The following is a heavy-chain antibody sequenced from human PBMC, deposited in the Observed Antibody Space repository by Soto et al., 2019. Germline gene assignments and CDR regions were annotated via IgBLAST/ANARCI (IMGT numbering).Heavy chain of an antibody. CDR3: ARRWGGTFDY. J-gene: IGHJ4*02. CDR1: GGSISSYY. V-gene: IGHV4-59*01. Sequence: QVQLQESGPGLVKPSETLSLTCTVSGGSISSYYCSWIRQPPGKGLEWIGYIYYSGSTNYNPSLKSRVTISVDTSKNQFSLKLSSVTAADTAVYYCARRWGGTFDYWGQGTLVTVSS. CDR2: IYYSGST. D-gene: IGHD2-21*01.